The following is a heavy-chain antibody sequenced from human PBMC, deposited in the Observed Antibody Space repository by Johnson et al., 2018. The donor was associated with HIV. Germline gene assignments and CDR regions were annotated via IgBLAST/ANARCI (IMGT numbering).Heavy chain of an antibody. CDR1: GFTFSSYA. Sequence: QVQLVESGGGLVQPGGSLRLSCAASGFTFSSYAMHWVRQAPGKGLEWVAVISYDGSNKYYAYSVQGRFTISRDNSKNTLYLQMNSLRAEDTAVYYCARDRGWDLGAFDIWGQGTMVTVSS. V-gene: IGHV3-30-3*01. J-gene: IGHJ3*02. CDR3: ARDRGWDLGAFDI. D-gene: IGHD3-10*01. CDR2: ISYDGSNK.